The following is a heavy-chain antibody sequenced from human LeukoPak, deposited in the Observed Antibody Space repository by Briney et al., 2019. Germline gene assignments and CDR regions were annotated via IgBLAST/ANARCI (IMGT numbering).Heavy chain of an antibody. CDR2: ISSSGTT. CDR1: SGSISSGDYY. D-gene: IGHD4-23*01. CDR3: ARAEVYYGGNSVIGYFDY. V-gene: IGHV4-30-4*02. Sequence: SETLSLTCTVSSGSISSGDYYWSWIRQPPGKGLEWIGYISSSGTTYYNPSLRSRITISVDSSKNQFSLKLSSVTAADTAVYYCARAEVYYGGNSVIGYFDYWGQGTLVTVSS. J-gene: IGHJ4*02.